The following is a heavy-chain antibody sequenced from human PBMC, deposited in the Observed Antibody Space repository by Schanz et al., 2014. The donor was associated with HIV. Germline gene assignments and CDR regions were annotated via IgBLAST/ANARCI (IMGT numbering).Heavy chain of an antibody. J-gene: IGHJ2*01. Sequence: VQLLESGGGLVQPGGSLRLSCAASGFTFSTTAMSWVRQAPGKGLEWVAVISHDGSNKYSADSVKGRFTISRDNAKNSLYLQMNSLRAEDTAVYYCARDREWERLGPDWYFDLWGRGTLVTVSS. CDR1: GFTFSTTA. D-gene: IGHD1-26*01. V-gene: IGHV3-30-3*01. CDR2: ISHDGSNK. CDR3: ARDREWERLGPDWYFDL.